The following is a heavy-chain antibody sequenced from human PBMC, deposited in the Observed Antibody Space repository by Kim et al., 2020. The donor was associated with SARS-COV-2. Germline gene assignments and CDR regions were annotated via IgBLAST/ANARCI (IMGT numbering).Heavy chain of an antibody. CDR1: GGSFSGYY. CDR2: INHSGST. CDR3: ARGPNIRGWIPHDY. V-gene: IGHV4-34*01. J-gene: IGHJ4*02. D-gene: IGHD3-10*01. Sequence: SETLSLTCAVYGGSFSGYYWSWIRQPPGKGLEWIGEINHSGSTNYNPSLKSRVTISVDTSKNQFSLKLSSVTAADTAVYYCARGPNIRGWIPHDYWGQGTLVTVSS.